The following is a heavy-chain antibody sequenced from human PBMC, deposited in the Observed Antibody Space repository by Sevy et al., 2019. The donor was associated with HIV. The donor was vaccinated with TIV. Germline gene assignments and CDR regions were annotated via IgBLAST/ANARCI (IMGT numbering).Heavy chain of an antibody. D-gene: IGHD6-13*01. V-gene: IGHV3-21*01. CDR3: ARGTRGIAAAGTPGSYGMDV. J-gene: IGHJ6*02. CDR2: ISSSSSYI. CDR1: VFTFSSYS. Sequence: GGSLRLSCAASVFTFSSYSMNWVRQAPGKGLEWVSSISSSSSYIYYADSVKGRFTISRDNAKNSLYLQMNSLRAEDMAVYYCARGTRGIAAAGTPGSYGMDVWGQGTTVTVSS.